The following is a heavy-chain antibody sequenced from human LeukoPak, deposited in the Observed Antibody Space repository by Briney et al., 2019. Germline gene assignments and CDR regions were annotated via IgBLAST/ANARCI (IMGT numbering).Heavy chain of an antibody. CDR3: AREYCSGGSCYRDWFGP. CDR1: GGTFSSSA. V-gene: IGHV1-69*04. J-gene: IGHJ5*02. Sequence: GASVKVSCEASGGTFSSSAISWVRQAPGQGLEWMGRIIPTLAITNYAQNFQGRVTITADKPTSTVYMELSSLRSEDTAVYYCAREYCSGGSCYRDWFGPWGQGTLVTVSS. CDR2: IIPTLAIT. D-gene: IGHD2-15*01.